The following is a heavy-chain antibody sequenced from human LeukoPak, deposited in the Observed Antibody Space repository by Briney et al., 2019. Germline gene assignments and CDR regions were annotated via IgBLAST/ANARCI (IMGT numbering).Heavy chain of an antibody. CDR2: INHSGST. V-gene: IGHV4-34*01. CDR1: GGSFSGYY. D-gene: IGHD6-19*01. J-gene: IGHJ4*02. CDR3: ARGGIAVAVDY. Sequence: TSETLSLTCAVYGGSFSGYYWSWIRQPPGKGLEWIGEINHSGSTNYNPSLKSRVTISVDTSKNQFSLKLSSVTAADTAVYYCARGGIAVAVDYWGQGTLVTVSS.